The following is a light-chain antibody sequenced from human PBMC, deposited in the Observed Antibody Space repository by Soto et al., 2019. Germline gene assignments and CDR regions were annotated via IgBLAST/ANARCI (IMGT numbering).Light chain of an antibody. CDR3: SSYIGSGTFVV. V-gene: IGLV2-14*01. J-gene: IGLJ2*01. CDR2: NVS. CDR1: SSDVGGYNY. Sequence: QSALTQPASVSGSPGQSITISCTGTSSDVGGYNYVSWYQQHPGKAPKLMIHNVSNRPSGVSNRFSGSKSGNTASLTISGLQAEDEADYYGSSYIGSGTFVVFGGGTKLTVL.